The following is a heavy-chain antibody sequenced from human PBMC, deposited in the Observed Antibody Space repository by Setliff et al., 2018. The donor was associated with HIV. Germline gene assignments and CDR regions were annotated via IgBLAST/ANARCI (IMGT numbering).Heavy chain of an antibody. J-gene: IGHJ4*02. CDR3: ARDAGGSVGNYYFDY. D-gene: IGHD2-15*01. V-gene: IGHV4-59*01. CDR1: GGSISSYY. CDR2: IYYSGST. Sequence: SETLSLTCIVSGGSISSYYWSWIRQPPGKGLEWIGYIYYSGSTNYNPSLKNRVTISIDTSKKQFSLNLSSVTAADTAVYYCARDAGGSVGNYYFDYWGQGALVTVSS.